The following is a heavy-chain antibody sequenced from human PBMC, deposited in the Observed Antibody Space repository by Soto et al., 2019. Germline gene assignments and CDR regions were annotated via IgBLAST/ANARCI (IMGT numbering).Heavy chain of an antibody. CDR2: ISGGGGTT. Sequence: EVQLLESGGGLVQPGGSLRLSCAASGFTFSSHVMNWVRQAPGKGLEWVAAISGGGGTTFYGDSVEGRFTMSRDNSKNTLFLQMNSLRAEDTAVYYCARGPRAPPPHDYSMDVWGQGTTVTVSS. CDR1: GFTFSSHV. V-gene: IGHV3-23*01. D-gene: IGHD1-1*01. J-gene: IGHJ6*02. CDR3: ARGPRAPPPHDYSMDV.